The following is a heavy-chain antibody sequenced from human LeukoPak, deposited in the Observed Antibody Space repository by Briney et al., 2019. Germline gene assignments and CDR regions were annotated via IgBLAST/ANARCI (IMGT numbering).Heavy chain of an antibody. CDR3: ARRSAAKDAFDI. CDR2: INSDGGST. V-gene: IGHV3-74*01. Sequence: GGSLRLSCAASGFTFSSYWMHWVRQAPGKGLVWVSRINSDGGSTSYTDSVKGRFTISRDNAKNTLYLQMNSLRAEDTAAYYCARRSAAKDAFDIWGQGTKVTVSS. J-gene: IGHJ3*02. D-gene: IGHD6-25*01. CDR1: GFTFSSYW.